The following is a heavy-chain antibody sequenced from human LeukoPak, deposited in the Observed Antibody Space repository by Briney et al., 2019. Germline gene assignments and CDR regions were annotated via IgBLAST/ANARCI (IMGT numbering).Heavy chain of an antibody. D-gene: IGHD2-2*01. CDR2: IYPGDSDT. CDR3: ARPGGSTSQVYYFDY. V-gene: IGHV5-51*01. Sequence: GESLNISCKGSGYSFTSYWIAWVRQMPGKGLEWMGIIYPGDSDTRYSPSFQGQVTISADKSITTAYLQWSSLKASDTAMYYCARPGGSTSQVYYFDYWGQGTLVTVTS. CDR1: GYSFTSYW. J-gene: IGHJ4*02.